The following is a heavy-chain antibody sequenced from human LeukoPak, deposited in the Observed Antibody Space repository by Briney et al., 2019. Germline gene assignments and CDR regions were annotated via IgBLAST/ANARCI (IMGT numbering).Heavy chain of an antibody. V-gene: IGHV3-23*01. Sequence: GGSLRLSCAASGFTFSSYAMSWVRQAPGKGLEWVSAISGSGGSTYYADSVKGRFTISRGNSKNTLYLQMNSLRAEDTAVYYCAKDRHKWYAFDYWGQGTLVTVSS. CDR3: AKDRHKWYAFDY. J-gene: IGHJ4*02. D-gene: IGHD2-15*01. CDR1: GFTFSSYA. CDR2: ISGSGGST.